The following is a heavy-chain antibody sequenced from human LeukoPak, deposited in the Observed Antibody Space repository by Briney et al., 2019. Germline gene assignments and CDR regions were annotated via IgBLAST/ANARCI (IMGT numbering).Heavy chain of an antibody. J-gene: IGHJ4*02. CDR2: INPNSGGT. D-gene: IGHD5-18*01. CDR1: GYTFSGYY. V-gene: IGHV1-2*02. Sequence: ASVKVSCKASGYTFSGYYMHWVRQAPGQGLEWMGWINPNSGGTKYAQKFQTRVTMTRDTSISTADMELSRLRSDERGVYYCATEVTDWGQGTLVTVSS. CDR3: ATEVTD.